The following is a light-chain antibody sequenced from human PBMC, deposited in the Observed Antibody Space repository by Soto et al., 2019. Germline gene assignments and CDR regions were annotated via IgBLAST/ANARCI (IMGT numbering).Light chain of an antibody. CDR1: QGSSNY. CDR2: STS. Sequence: QMTQSPSAVSASVGDRVNITCRASQGSSNYLAWFQQRPGKVPKRLIYSTSTLQSGVPSRFSGSRSGTECTLTISSLQPEDIATYHCLQHNSYPRTFGGGTKIEIK. V-gene: IGKV1-17*03. J-gene: IGKJ4*01. CDR3: LQHNSYPRT.